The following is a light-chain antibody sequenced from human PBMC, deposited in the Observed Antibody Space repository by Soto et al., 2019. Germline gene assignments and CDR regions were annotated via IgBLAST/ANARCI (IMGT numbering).Light chain of an antibody. CDR2: KAS. J-gene: IGKJ1*01. V-gene: IGKV1-39*01. Sequence: DIQMTQSPSSLSASVGDRVTITCRASQSISSYLNWYQQKPGKAPKLLIYKASTLKSGVPSRFSGSGSGTEFTLTISSLQPEDVATYYCQKYDDVPWTFGQGTKVDIK. CDR3: QKYDDVPWT. CDR1: QSISSY.